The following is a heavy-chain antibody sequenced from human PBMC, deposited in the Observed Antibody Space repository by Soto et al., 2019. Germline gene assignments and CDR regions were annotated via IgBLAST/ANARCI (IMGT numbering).Heavy chain of an antibody. CDR2: ISTYNGNR. CDR1: GYTFTSYG. V-gene: IGHV1-18*01. Sequence: ASVKVSCKTSGYTFTSYGISWVRQAPGQGLEWMGWISTYNGNRVYAQKIQGRVIMTTDASTSTAYMELRSLRSDDTAVYYCARWTTSWFDPWGQGTLVTVSS. D-gene: IGHD4-17*01. CDR3: ARWTTSWFDP. J-gene: IGHJ5*02.